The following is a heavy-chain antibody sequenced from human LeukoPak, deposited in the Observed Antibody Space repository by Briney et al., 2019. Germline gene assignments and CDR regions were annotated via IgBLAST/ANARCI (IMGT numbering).Heavy chain of an antibody. V-gene: IGHV3-23*03. CDR3: AKGYTSGWSEGYLDY. D-gene: IGHD6-19*01. CDR1: GFTLSNYA. CDR2: INSGNT. J-gene: IGHJ4*02. Sequence: PGGSLRLSCVASGFTLSNYAMNWVRQAPGKRLEWVSVINSGNTYYADSVKGRFTISIDSFKNTLYLQMNSLRADDTAVYFCAKGYTSGWSEGYLDYGGQGTLVTVSA.